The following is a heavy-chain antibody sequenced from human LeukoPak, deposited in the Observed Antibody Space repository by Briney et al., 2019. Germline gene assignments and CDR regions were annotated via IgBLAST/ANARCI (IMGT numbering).Heavy chain of an antibody. Sequence: GASVKVSCKASGGTFSSYYLHWVRQAPGQGLEWMGWINPNSGGTNYAQKFQGRVTMTRDTSISTAYMELSRLRSDDTAVYYCARGDLSPKTYDIVPFEYWGQGTLVTVSS. V-gene: IGHV1-2*02. CDR1: GGTFSSYY. D-gene: IGHD3-9*01. CDR2: INPNSGGT. CDR3: ARGDLSPKTYDIVPFEY. J-gene: IGHJ4*02.